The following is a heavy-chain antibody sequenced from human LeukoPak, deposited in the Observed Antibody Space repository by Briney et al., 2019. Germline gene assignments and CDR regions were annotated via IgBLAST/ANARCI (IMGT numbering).Heavy chain of an antibody. D-gene: IGHD4-17*01. CDR2: ISSSSSYT. V-gene: IGHV3-11*06. CDR3: ARSPYGDPVDY. Sequence: PGGSLRLSCAASGFTFSDYYMSWIRQAPGKGREWVSYISSSSSYTNYADSVKGRFTISRDNAKNSLYLQMNSLRAEDTAVYYCARSPYGDPVDYWGQGTLVTVSS. J-gene: IGHJ4*02. CDR1: GFTFSDYY.